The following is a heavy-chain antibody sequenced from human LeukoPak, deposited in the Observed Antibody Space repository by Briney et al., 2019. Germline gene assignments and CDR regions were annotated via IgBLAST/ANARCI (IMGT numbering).Heavy chain of an antibody. CDR3: AREDNWNYGGYFDY. Sequence: ASVKVSCKASGYTFTSYDINWVRQATGQGLEWMGWMNPNSGNTGYAQKFQGRATMTRNTSISTAYMELSSLRSEDTAVYYCAREDNWNYGGYFDYWGQGTLVTVSS. CDR2: MNPNSGNT. CDR1: GYTFTSYD. J-gene: IGHJ4*02. V-gene: IGHV1-8*01. D-gene: IGHD1-7*01.